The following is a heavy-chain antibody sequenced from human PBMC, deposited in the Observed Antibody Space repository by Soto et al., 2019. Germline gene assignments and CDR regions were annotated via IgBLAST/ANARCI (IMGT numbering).Heavy chain of an antibody. J-gene: IGHJ4*02. Sequence: GGSLRLSCSASGFTFSTYWMSWVRQAPGKGLEWVANIKQDGSEKYYVDSVRGRFTISRDTAKNSLYLQMNSLRAEDTAVYYCARAYYYDSSGFSPGGYWGQGTLVTVPQ. CDR2: IKQDGSEK. CDR3: ARAYYYDSSGFSPGGY. D-gene: IGHD3-22*01. V-gene: IGHV3-7*01. CDR1: GFTFSTYW.